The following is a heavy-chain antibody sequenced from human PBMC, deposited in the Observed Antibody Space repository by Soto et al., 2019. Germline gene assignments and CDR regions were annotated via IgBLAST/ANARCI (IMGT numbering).Heavy chain of an antibody. CDR1: GFTFSSYE. CDR3: AREGGALCGDCYH. J-gene: IGHJ4*02. Sequence: GGSLRLSCAASGFTFSSYEMNWVRQAPGKGLEWVSYISSSGSTIYYADSVKGRFTISRDNAKNSLYLQMNSLRAEDTAVYYCAREGGALCGDCYHWGQGTLVTVSS. V-gene: IGHV3-48*03. D-gene: IGHD2-21*02. CDR2: ISSSGSTI.